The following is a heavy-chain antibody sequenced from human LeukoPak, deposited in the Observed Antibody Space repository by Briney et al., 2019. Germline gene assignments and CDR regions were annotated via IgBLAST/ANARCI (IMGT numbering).Heavy chain of an antibody. V-gene: IGHV1-2*07. D-gene: IGHD3-10*01. J-gene: IGHJ4*02. CDR2: INPNSGGT. CDR3: ARVRGQQLGVIDY. CDR1: GYTFTGYF. Sequence: ASVKVSCKASGYTFTGYFIHWVRQAPGHGLEWMGWINPNSGGTNYAHKFHGRVTLTRDTSINTAYMELSSLRSDDTAVYYCARVRGQQLGVIDYWGQGTLVTVSS.